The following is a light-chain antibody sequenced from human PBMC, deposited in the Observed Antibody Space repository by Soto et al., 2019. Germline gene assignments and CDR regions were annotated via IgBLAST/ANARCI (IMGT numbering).Light chain of an antibody. CDR3: HSYDSILSEGV. CDR2: RNT. V-gene: IGLV1-40*01. Sequence: QSVLTQPPSVSGAPGQRVTISCTGSSSNIGAGFDVHWYQQLPGTAPKLLIHRNTNRPSGVPDRFSGSRSGTSASLAITGLQADDEADYYCHSYDSILSEGVFGGGTKLTVL. J-gene: IGLJ3*02. CDR1: SSNIGAGFD.